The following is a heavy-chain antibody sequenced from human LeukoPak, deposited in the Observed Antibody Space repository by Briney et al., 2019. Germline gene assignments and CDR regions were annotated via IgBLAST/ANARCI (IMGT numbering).Heavy chain of an antibody. J-gene: IGHJ4*02. Sequence: ASVKVSCKASGYTFTTYGINWVRQAPGQGLEWVGWISVYNGNTNYAQKLQGRVTLTTDTSTSTAYMELRSLRSDDTAVYYCAGGGTDFWSGLDYWGQGTVVTVSS. CDR2: ISVYNGNT. V-gene: IGHV1-18*01. D-gene: IGHD3-3*01. CDR3: AGGGTDFWSGLDY. CDR1: GYTFTTYG.